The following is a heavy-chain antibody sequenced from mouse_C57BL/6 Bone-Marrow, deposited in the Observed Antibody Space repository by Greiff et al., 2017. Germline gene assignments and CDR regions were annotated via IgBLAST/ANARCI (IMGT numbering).Heavy chain of an antibody. D-gene: IGHD1-1*01. Sequence: QVQLKESGAELVKPGASVKMSCKASGYTFTSYWITWVKQRPGQGLEWIGDIYPGSGSTNYNEKFKSKATLTVDTSSSTAYMQLSSLTSEDSAVYDCARFYYGSSYGFAYWGQGTLVTVSA. CDR3: ARFYYGSSYGFAY. J-gene: IGHJ3*01. CDR2: IYPGSGST. V-gene: IGHV1-55*01. CDR1: GYTFTSYW.